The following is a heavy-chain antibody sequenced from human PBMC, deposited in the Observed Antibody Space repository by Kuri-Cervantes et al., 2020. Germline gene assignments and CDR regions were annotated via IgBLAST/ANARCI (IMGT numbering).Heavy chain of an antibody. D-gene: IGHD3-22*01. CDR3: ARDSYDSSGTEDY. V-gene: IGHV4-34*01. CDR1: GGSFSGYY. Sequence: GSLRLSCAVYGGSFSGYYWSWIRQPPGKGLEWIGEINHSGSTNYNPSLKSRVTISVDTSKNQFSLKLSSVTAADTAVYYCARDSYDSSGTEDYWGQGTLVTVSS. CDR2: INHSGST. J-gene: IGHJ4*02.